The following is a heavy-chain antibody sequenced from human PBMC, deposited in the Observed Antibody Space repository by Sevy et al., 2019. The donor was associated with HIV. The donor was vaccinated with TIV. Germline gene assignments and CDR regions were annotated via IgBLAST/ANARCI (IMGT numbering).Heavy chain of an antibody. V-gene: IGHV5-51*01. Sequence: GESLKVSCKGSGYIFTSYWIGWVRQMPGKGLEWIGIIYPGDSDTTYSPSFQGQVTISADRSISTAYLQWSSLKASDTAMYYCARRSVMHGDYLGWFDPRGQGTLVTVSS. D-gene: IGHD4-17*01. CDR3: ARRSVMHGDYLGWFDP. CDR1: GYIFTSYW. CDR2: IYPGDSDT. J-gene: IGHJ5*02.